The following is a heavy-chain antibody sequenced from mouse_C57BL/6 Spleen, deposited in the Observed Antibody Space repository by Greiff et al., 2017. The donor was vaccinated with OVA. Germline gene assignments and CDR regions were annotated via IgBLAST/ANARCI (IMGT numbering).Heavy chain of an antibody. V-gene: IGHV1-52*01. CDR1: GYTFTGYW. D-gene: IGHD1-1*02. CDR3: ASGWWFAY. J-gene: IGHJ3*01. Sequence: VQLQQPGAELVRPGSSVKLSCTASGYTFTGYWMHWVKQRPIQGLEWIGNIDPADSETHYPQKFKDKATFTVDKSSNTPSLQLSSLTSEDSAVFYCASGWWFAYWGQGTLVTVSA. CDR2: IDPADSET.